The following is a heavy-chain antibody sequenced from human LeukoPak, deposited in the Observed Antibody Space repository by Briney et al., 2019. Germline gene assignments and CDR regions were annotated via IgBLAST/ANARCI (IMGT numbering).Heavy chain of an antibody. D-gene: IGHD3-22*01. CDR3: AKDHYYDSSGPGDY. CDR1: GFTFSTYS. CDR2: ISWNSGSI. J-gene: IGHJ4*02. Sequence: GGSLRLSCAASGFTFSTYSMNWLRLAPGKGLEWVSGISWNSGSIGYADSVKGRFTISRDNAKNSLYLQMNSLRAEDTALYYCAKDHYYDSSGPGDYWGQGTLVTVSS. V-gene: IGHV3-9*01.